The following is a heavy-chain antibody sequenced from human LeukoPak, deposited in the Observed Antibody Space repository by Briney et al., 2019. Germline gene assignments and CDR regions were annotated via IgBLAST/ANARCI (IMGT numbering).Heavy chain of an antibody. J-gene: IGHJ4*02. V-gene: IGHV3-74*01. CDR2: IASDGSST. CDR3: AKGLYSGFDY. CDR1: GFTFSSYW. D-gene: IGHD5-12*01. Sequence: SGGSLRLSCAASGFTFSSYWMNWVRQAPGKGLVWVSRIASDGSSTTYEDSVKGRFSISRDNAKNTLYLQMNSLRAEDTAVYYCAKGLYSGFDYWGQGTLVTVSS.